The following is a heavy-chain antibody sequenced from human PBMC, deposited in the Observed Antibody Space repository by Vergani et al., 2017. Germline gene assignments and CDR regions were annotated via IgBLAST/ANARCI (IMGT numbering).Heavy chain of an antibody. D-gene: IGHD2-21*02. Sequence: QITLKESGPTLVKPTQTLTLTCTFSGFPLSTSGVGVGWIRQPPGKALEWLALIYWEDDKSYSPSLKSRLTITKDTSKNQVVLTMTNMDPVDTATYYCAHRRCGGDCYWFDPWGQGTLVTVSS. CDR1: GFPLSTSGVG. CDR3: AHRRCGGDCYWFDP. J-gene: IGHJ5*02. CDR2: IYWEDDK. V-gene: IGHV2-5*02.